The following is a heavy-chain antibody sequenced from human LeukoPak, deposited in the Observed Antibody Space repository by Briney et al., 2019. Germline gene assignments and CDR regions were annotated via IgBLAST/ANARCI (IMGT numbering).Heavy chain of an antibody. V-gene: IGHV4-59*01. J-gene: IGHJ4*02. Sequence: PSETLSLTCTVSGDSIRNNYWSWLRQRPGKGLEWFGFIHHSGGTNYNPSFKSLFTISVDTSKNQFSLKLTSVTAADTAVYYCARTDDYDDRSGFFLYFFDHGGPGTPVTVSP. CDR2: IHHSGGT. D-gene: IGHD3-22*01. CDR3: ARTDDYDDRSGFFLYFFDH. CDR1: GDSIRNNY.